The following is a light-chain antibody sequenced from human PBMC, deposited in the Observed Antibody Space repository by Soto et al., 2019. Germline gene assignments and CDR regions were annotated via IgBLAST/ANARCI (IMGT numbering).Light chain of an antibody. J-gene: IGKJ5*01. CDR1: QDINIY. CDR2: DAS. V-gene: IGKV1-33*01. CDR3: QQFGDLTFI. Sequence: DIQMTQSPSSLFASVGDRVTITCQATQDINIYLNWYQQKPGQAPKLLIYDASGLEVGVPSRFSGSGSGTHFTLTISGLQPEDIATYYCQQFGDLTFIFGQGTRLEIK.